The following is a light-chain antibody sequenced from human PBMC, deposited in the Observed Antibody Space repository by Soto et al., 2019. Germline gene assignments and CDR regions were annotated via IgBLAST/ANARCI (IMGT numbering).Light chain of an antibody. V-gene: IGKV3-15*01. CDR2: GAS. J-gene: IGKJ5*01. CDR3: QQYNNWPPIT. Sequence: IVMTQSPATLSVSPGERANLSCRASQSVGTKLAWYQQTPGQAPRLLIYGASNRATGVPARISGSVSGTEFTLTIASLQSEDFAVYYCQQYNNWPPITFGQGTRLE. CDR1: QSVGTK.